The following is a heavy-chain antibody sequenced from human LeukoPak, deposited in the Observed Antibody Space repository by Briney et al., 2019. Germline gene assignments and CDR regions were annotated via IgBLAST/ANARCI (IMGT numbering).Heavy chain of an antibody. Sequence: GRSLRLSCAASGFTFSSYAMHWVRQAPGKGLEWVAVIANDGNKKYYADSVRGRLTISRDNSKNALYLQMNSLRAEDTAVYFCAKEEVVGTYYIDYWGQGTLVTVSS. D-gene: IGHD1-26*01. CDR1: GFTFSSYA. V-gene: IGHV3-30*04. J-gene: IGHJ4*02. CDR3: AKEEVVGTYYIDY. CDR2: IANDGNKK.